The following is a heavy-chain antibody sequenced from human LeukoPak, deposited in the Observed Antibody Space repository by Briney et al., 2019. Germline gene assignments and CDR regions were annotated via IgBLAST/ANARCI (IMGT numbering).Heavy chain of an antibody. CDR2: IGGSGGST. V-gene: IGHV3-23*01. CDR1: GFTFSTYP. J-gene: IGHJ4*02. D-gene: IGHD2/OR15-2a*01. Sequence: GGSLRLSCAASGFTFSTYPMNWVRQAPGKGLEWVSPIGGSGGSTYYADSVKGRFTISRDNSKNTLYLQMNRLRADDTAIYYCAKERTQTTSFDYWGQGTLVTVSS. CDR3: AKERTQTTSFDY.